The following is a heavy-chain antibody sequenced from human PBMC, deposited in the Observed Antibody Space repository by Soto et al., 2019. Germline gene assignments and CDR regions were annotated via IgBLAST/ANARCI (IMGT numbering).Heavy chain of an antibody. CDR3: ARDLWRATQMDV. V-gene: IGHV4-30-4*01. CDR2: IYYSGST. D-gene: IGHD2-15*01. Sequence: QVQLQESGPRLVKPSQTLSLTCTVSGGSISSGDYYWSWIRQPPGKGLEWIGYIYYSGSTYYNPSLKSRLTLSVDTSKNQFSLKLTSVTAADTAVYYCARDLWRATQMDVWGQGTTVTVSS. CDR1: GGSISSGDYY. J-gene: IGHJ6*02.